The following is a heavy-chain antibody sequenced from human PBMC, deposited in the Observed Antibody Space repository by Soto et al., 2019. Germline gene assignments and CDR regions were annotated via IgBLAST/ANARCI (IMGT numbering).Heavy chain of an antibody. CDR1: GFTFSDYF. J-gene: IGHJ6*02. CDR3: ARDLFYGMDV. Sequence: GGSLRLSCAASGFTFSDYFLTWIRQAPGKGLEWVSYISSSGSDIYYADSVKGRFTISRDNAQNSLYLQMNSLRAEDTAVYYCARDLFYGMDVWGQGTTVTVSS. V-gene: IGHV3-11*01. CDR2: ISSSGSDI.